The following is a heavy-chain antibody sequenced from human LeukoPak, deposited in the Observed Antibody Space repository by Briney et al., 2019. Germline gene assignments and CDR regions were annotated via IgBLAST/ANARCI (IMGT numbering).Heavy chain of an antibody. V-gene: IGHV3-30*03. CDR1: GFTFASYA. CDR2: ISYDGRDK. J-gene: IGHJ4*02. D-gene: IGHD2-21*01. CDR3: VRDLYSRSPYFDV. Sequence: PEGSLRLSCAASGFTFASYAMYWVRQAPGRGLEWVASISYDGRDKYYVDSVKGRFFISKDSSMSTLYLDMNSLRPEDTALYYCVRDLYSRSPYFDVWGQGTLVTVSS.